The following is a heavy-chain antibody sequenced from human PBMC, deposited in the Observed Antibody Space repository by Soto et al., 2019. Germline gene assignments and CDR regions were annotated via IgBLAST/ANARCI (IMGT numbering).Heavy chain of an antibody. Sequence: PSETLSLTCAVSGGSFSGYYWSWIRQPPGKGLEWIGEINHSGSTNYNPSLKSRVTISVDTSKNQFSLKLSSVTAADTAVYYCARQCRGVTCHWFVPWGQGTLVTVSS. CDR3: ARQCRGVTCHWFVP. CDR2: INHSGST. V-gene: IGHV4-34*01. CDR1: GGSFSGYY. J-gene: IGHJ5*02. D-gene: IGHD2-15*01.